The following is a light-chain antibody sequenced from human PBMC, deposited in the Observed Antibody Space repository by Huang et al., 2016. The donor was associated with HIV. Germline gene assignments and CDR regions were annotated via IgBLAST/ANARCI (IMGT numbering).Light chain of an antibody. J-gene: IGKJ2*01. CDR3: QQTYSTPS. CDR2: ATS. CDR1: QNIRSD. V-gene: IGKV1-39*01. Sequence: DIQMTQSPSSLSASVGDRVTNTCRASQNIRSDLNWYQQKPGKAPSLLSYATSSLQSGVPSRFSGSGSGTDFTLTISSLEPADFATYYCQQTYSTPSFGQGTKLEI.